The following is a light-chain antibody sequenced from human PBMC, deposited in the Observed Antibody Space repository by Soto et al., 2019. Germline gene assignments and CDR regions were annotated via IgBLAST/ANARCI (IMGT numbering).Light chain of an antibody. CDR3: LQDYDYPRT. J-gene: IGKJ1*01. CDR2: AAS. Sequence: ATQMTQSPSSLSASVGDRVTIACRASQGIRTELGWYQQKAGEAPKLLIYAASTLQSGVPPRFSGSGSGTYFTFTISSLQPEDFATYYCLQDYDYPRTFGQGTKVEMK. CDR1: QGIRTE. V-gene: IGKV1-6*01.